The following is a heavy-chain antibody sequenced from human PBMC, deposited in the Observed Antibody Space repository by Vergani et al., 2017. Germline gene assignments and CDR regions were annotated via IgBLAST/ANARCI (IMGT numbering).Heavy chain of an antibody. V-gene: IGHV3-53*04. CDR2: IYSGGST. J-gene: IGHJ6*02. CDR1: GFTVSSNY. D-gene: IGHD2-15*01. Sequence: EVQLVESGGGLVQPGGSLRLSCAASGFTVSSNYMSWVRQAPGKGLEWVSVIYSGGSTYYADSVKGRFTISRHNSKNTLYLQMNSRRAEDTAVYYCARDTARGYLYYYYGMDVWGQGTTVTVSS. CDR3: ARDTARGYLYYYYGMDV.